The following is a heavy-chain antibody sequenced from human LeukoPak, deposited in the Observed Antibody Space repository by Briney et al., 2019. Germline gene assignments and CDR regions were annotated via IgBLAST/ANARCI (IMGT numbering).Heavy chain of an antibody. CDR3: ARGRHYYYYMDV. CDR1: GYSISSGYH. CDR2: IYHSGST. Sequence: PSETLSLTCTVSGYSISSGYHWGWIRQPPGKGLEWIGSIYHSGSTYYNPSLKSRVTISVDTSKNQFSLKLSSVTAADTAVYYCARGRHYYYYMDVWGKGTTVTVSS. V-gene: IGHV4-38-2*02. J-gene: IGHJ6*03.